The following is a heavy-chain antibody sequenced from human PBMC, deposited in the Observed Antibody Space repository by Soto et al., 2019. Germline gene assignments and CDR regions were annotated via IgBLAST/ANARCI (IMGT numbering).Heavy chain of an antibody. V-gene: IGHV4-4*07. CDR2: IYTSGST. J-gene: IGHJ5*02. CDR3: ARDLEAYYYDSSGFNWFDP. CDR1: GGSFSSYY. D-gene: IGHD3-22*01. Sequence: PSETLSLTCAVYGGSFSSYYWSWIRQPAGKGLEWIGRIYTSGSTNYNPSLKSRVTMSVDTSKNQFSLKLSSVTAADTAVYYCARDLEAYYYDSSGFNWFDPWGQGTLVTVSS.